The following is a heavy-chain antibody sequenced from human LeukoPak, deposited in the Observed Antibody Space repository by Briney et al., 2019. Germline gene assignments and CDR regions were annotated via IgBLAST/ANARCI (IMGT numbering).Heavy chain of an antibody. CDR2: ISYDGSNK. CDR3: ARDLLLWFGELSSSLDN. J-gene: IGHJ4*02. Sequence: SGGSLRLSCAPSGFTFSSYGMHWVRQAPGKGLEWVAVISYDGSNKYYADSVKGRFTISTDNSKNTLYLQMNSLRAEDTAVYYCARDLLLWFGELSSSLDNWGEGTLVSVSS. D-gene: IGHD3-10*01. CDR1: GFTFSSYG. V-gene: IGHV3-30*03.